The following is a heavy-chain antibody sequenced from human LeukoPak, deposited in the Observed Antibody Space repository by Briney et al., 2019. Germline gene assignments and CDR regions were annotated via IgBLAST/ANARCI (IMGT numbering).Heavy chain of an antibody. CDR1: GFTFSAFG. CDR2: ISSDGTNK. CDR3: AKSRLYSSGSADY. Sequence: GGSLRLSCAASGFTFSAFGMHWVRQAPGKGLEWVAVISSDGTNKYYTDSVKGRFTIFRDNSKNTLYMQMNSLRAEDTAVYSCAKSRLYSSGSADYWGQGTLVTVSS. V-gene: IGHV3-30*18. D-gene: IGHD6-19*01. J-gene: IGHJ4*02.